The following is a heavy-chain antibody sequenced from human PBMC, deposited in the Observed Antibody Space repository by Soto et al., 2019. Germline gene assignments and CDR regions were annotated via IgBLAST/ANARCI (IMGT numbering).Heavy chain of an antibody. Sequence: QVQLVQSGAEVKKPGASVTVSCNTSGYTFTLYFIHWVRQAPGQGLEWMGWMNPNSGDTVYAQNFQGRVTMTRDTSLNTAYMELSGLRSDDTAVYYCARAKRGIFYCDYWGQGTLVTVSS. CDR3: ARAKRGIFYCDY. J-gene: IGHJ4*02. CDR1: GYTFTLYF. V-gene: IGHV1-2*02. D-gene: IGHD1-26*01. CDR2: MNPNSGDT.